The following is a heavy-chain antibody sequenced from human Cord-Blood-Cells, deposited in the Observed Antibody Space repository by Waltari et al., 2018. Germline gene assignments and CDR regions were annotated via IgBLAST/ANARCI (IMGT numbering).Heavy chain of an antibody. Sequence: QLQLQESGPGLVKPSETPSLTCTVSGGSISSRSEYWGWIRQPPGKGLEWIGSIYYSGSTYYNPSLKSRVTISVDTSKNQFSLKLSSVTAADTAVYYCARISGSGWYFDYWGQGTLVTVSS. V-gene: IGHV4-39*01. D-gene: IGHD6-19*01. CDR2: IYYSGST. CDR1: GGSISSRSEY. CDR3: ARISGSGWYFDY. J-gene: IGHJ4*02.